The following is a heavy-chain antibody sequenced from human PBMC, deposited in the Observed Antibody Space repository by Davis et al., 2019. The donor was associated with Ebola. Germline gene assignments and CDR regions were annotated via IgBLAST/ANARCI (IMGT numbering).Heavy chain of an antibody. CDR3: ARQGRNYYYYGMDV. J-gene: IGHJ6*04. CDR2: IYYSGST. V-gene: IGHV4-39*01. CDR1: GDSISSTSYY. Sequence: SETLSLTCTSPGDSISSTSYYWGWIRQSPGTGLEWIGSIYYSGSTYYNPSLKSRVTISVDTSKNQFSLKLSPVTAADTAVYYCARQGRNYYYYGMDVWGKGTTVTVSS.